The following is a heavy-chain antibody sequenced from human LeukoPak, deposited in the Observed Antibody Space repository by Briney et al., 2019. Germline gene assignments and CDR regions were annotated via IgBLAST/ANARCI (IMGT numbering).Heavy chain of an antibody. Sequence: GGSLRLSCAASGFTVSSNYMSWVRQAPGKGLEWVSSISGSGDSSYYADSVKGRFTISRDNSKNTLYLQMNSLRAEDTAVYYCARDRYCGGDCYYWYFDLWGRGTLVTVSS. J-gene: IGHJ2*01. CDR3: ARDRYCGGDCYYWYFDL. V-gene: IGHV3-23*01. CDR1: GFTVSSNY. CDR2: ISGSGDSS. D-gene: IGHD2-21*02.